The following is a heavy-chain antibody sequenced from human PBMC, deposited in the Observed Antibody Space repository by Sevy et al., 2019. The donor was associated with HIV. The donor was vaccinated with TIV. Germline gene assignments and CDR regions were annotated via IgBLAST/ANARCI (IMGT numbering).Heavy chain of an antibody. D-gene: IGHD2-2*02. CDR3: ARDSGCSSTSCYRKQGAFDI. V-gene: IGHV4-31*03. CDR2: IYYSGST. Sequence: SESLSLTCTVSGGSISSGGYYWSWIRQHPGKGLEWIGYIYYSGSTYYNPSLKSRVTISVDTSKNQFSLKLSSVTAADTAVYYSARDSGCSSTSCYRKQGAFDIWGQGTMVTVSS. J-gene: IGHJ3*02. CDR1: GGSISSGGYY.